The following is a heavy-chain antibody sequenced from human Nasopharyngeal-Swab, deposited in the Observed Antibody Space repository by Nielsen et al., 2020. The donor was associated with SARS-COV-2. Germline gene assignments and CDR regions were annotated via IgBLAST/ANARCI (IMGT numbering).Heavy chain of an antibody. CDR3: ARTTTTTPFDS. J-gene: IGHJ4*02. CDR1: GGSVSNDIYS. CDR2: VVYSGRT. V-gene: IGHV4-61*01. Sequence: SETLSLTCTVSGGSVSNDIYSWSWVRQPPGKGLEWIGYVVYSGRTNYNPSLKSRVTISVDTSKDQFSLKLNSVTAADTAMYFCARTTTTTPFDSWGQGTLVAVSS. D-gene: IGHD1-1*01.